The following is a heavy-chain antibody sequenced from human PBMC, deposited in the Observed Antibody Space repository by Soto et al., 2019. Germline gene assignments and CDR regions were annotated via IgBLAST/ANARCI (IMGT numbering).Heavy chain of an antibody. J-gene: IGHJ4*02. Sequence: EVQVLDSGGGLVQPGGSLRLSCAASGFTFTNYPMPWVRQAPAKGLEWVSTISGGGGSTFYADSVKGRFTISRDNSKKAGYLQMNSLRVEDTAVYYCAKRPLMFEGSYFDYWGQGTLVTVSS. V-gene: IGHV3-23*01. CDR2: ISGGGGST. D-gene: IGHD3-10*02. CDR3: AKRPLMFEGSYFDY. CDR1: GFTFTNYP.